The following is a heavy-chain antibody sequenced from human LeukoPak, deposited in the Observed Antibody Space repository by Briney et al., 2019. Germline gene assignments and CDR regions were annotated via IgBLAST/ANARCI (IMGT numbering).Heavy chain of an antibody. V-gene: IGHV3-15*01. CDR2: IKSKIDGGTA. Sequence: TGGSLRLSCAASGFTFSSYAMSWVRQAPGKGLEWVGRIKSKIDGGTAQYAAPVKGRFTISRDDSKNTLYLQMNSLKTEDTAVYYCTTQTPYWGHGTLVTVSS. CDR1: GFTFSSYA. J-gene: IGHJ4*01. CDR3: TTQTPY.